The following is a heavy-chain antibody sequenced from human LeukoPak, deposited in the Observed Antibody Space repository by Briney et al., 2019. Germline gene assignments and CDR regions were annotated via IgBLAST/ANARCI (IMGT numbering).Heavy chain of an antibody. CDR2: ISSSSSYI. V-gene: IGHV3-21*01. CDR1: GFTFSSYS. CDR3: ARVSRYYYDSSGYYGY. Sequence: GGSLRPSCAASGFTFSSYSMNWVRQAPGKGLEWVSSISSSSSYIYYADSVKGRFTISRDNAKNSLYLQMNSLRAEDTAVYYCARVSRYYYDSSGYYGYWGQGTLVTVSS. D-gene: IGHD3-22*01. J-gene: IGHJ4*02.